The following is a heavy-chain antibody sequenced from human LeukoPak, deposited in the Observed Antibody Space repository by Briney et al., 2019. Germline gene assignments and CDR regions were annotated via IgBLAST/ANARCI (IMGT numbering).Heavy chain of an antibody. CDR1: GLTFNNYA. D-gene: IGHD2-15*01. CDR3: AKIHQNRVVVGTKGAFDI. Sequence: GGSMRLSCEASGLTFNNYAMHWVRQSSGKGLEWVSGIGSSGGGTYYADSVKGRFTISRDTSKDTVYLQMDSLRAEDTAIYYCAKIHQNRVVVGTKGAFDIWGQGTVVTVSS. V-gene: IGHV3-23*01. J-gene: IGHJ3*02. CDR2: IGSSGGGT.